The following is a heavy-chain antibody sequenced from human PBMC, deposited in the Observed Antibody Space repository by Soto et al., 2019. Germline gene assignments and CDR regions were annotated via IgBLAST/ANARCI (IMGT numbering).Heavy chain of an antibody. CDR2: IKQDGSDK. D-gene: IGHD6-13*01. CDR3: ARMPLAAVHSTYYYYYGMDV. J-gene: IGHJ6*02. CDR1: VFTFSSYC. V-gene: IGHV3-7*03. Sequence: QPGGSLRLSCAASVFTFSSYCMSWVRQAPGKGLEWVANIKQDGSDKYYVDSVKGRFTISRDNAKNSLYLQMNSLRAEDTAVYYCARMPLAAVHSTYYYYYGMDVWGQGTTVTVSS.